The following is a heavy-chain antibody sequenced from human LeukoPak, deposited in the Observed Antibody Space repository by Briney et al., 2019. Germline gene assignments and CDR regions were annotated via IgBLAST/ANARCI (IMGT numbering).Heavy chain of an antibody. V-gene: IGHV3-21*01. CDR2: ISGDSTYI. Sequence: GSLELSCAASGFTFASYSRNWVRQAPGKGLEWVSSISGDSTYIYNAGSVKGRFTISRDNAQASLYLQMISLRADDTAVYYCARVSGRLERQSDLDYWGQGTLVIVSS. J-gene: IGHJ4*02. CDR1: GFTFASYS. D-gene: IGHD1-1*01. CDR3: ARVSGRLERQSDLDY.